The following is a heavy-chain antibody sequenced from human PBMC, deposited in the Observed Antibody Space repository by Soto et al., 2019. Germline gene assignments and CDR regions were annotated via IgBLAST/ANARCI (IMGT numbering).Heavy chain of an antibody. Sequence: QVQLVESGGGVVQPGRSLRLSCAASGFTFSSYAMHWVRQAPGKGLEWVAVISYDGSNKYYADSVKGRFTIPRDNSKNTLYLQMNSLRAEDTAVYYCASVRGLHGGQGTLVTVSS. CDR1: GFTFSSYA. CDR3: ASVRGLH. J-gene: IGHJ4*02. V-gene: IGHV3-30-3*01. CDR2: ISYDGSNK. D-gene: IGHD3-10*01.